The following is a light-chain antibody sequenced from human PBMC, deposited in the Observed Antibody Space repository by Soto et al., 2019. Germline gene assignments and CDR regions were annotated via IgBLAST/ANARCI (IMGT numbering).Light chain of an antibody. J-gene: IGKJ4*01. CDR3: QQCSISPLT. CDR2: DAS. Sequence: EIVLTQSPGTLSLSPGERATLSCRASQSVPKDYLAWYQHKPGQAPRLLIHDASSRATGIPDRFSGSESGTDFTLTISRLEPEDFAVYYCQQCSISPLTFGGGTKVEIK. CDR1: QSVPKDY. V-gene: IGKV3-20*01.